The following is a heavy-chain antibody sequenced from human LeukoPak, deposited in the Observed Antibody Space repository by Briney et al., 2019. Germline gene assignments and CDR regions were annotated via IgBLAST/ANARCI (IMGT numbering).Heavy chain of an antibody. V-gene: IGHV4-34*01. D-gene: IGHD4-17*01. J-gene: IGHJ4*02. CDR3: ARPRGLRPLVCFDY. CDR1: GGSLSGYY. CDR2: IHHSGST. Sequence: SSETLSLTCAVYGGSLSGYYWSWIRKPPGKGVECIREIHHSGSTNYNPPLKSRVTISVDTSKNQFSLKLSSVTAADTALYYCARPRGLRPLVCFDYLVQGTQVTVSS.